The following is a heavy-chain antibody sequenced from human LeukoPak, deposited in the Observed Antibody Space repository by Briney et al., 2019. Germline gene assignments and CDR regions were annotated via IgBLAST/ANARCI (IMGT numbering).Heavy chain of an antibody. CDR3: ARGWYYYDSSGRDAFDI. Sequence: AASVKVSCKASGYTFTGYYMHWVRQAPGQGLEWMGWINPNSGGTNYAQKFQGRVTMTRDTSISTAYMELSRLRSDDTAVYYCARGWYYYDSSGRDAFDIWGQGTMVTVSS. J-gene: IGHJ3*02. V-gene: IGHV1-2*02. D-gene: IGHD3-22*01. CDR1: GYTFTGYY. CDR2: INPNSGGT.